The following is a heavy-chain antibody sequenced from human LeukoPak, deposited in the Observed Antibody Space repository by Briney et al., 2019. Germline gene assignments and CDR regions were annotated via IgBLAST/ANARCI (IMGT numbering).Heavy chain of an antibody. CDR3: ARDLTTGSNWFDP. D-gene: IGHD4/OR15-4a*01. V-gene: IGHV3-30*03. J-gene: IGHJ5*02. CDR2: ISYDGSNK. CDR1: GFTFSSYG. Sequence: GRSLRLPCAASGFTFSSYGMHWVRQAPGKGLEWVAVISYDGSNKYYADSVKGRFTISRDNSKNTLYLQMNSLRAEDTAVYYCARDLTTGSNWFDPWGQGTLVTVSS.